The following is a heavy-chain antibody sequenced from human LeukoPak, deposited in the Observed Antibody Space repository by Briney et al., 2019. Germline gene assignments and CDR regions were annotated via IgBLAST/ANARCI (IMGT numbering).Heavy chain of an antibody. D-gene: IGHD3-3*01. J-gene: IGHJ5*02. CDR1: GGSISRNSYY. CDR3: ARVAFGVTDL. CDR2: IYYSGNT. V-gene: IGHV4-39*07. Sequence: PSETLSLTCTVFGGSISRNSYYWGWIRQPPGKGLEWIGNIYYSGNTFYNPSLESRVTISLYTSKNQFSLKLSSVTAADTAVYYCARVAFGVTDLWGQGTLVTVAS.